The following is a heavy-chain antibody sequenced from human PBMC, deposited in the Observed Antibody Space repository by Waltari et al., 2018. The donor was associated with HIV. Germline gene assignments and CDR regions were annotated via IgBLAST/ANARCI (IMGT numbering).Heavy chain of an antibody. V-gene: IGHV4-34*01. CDR1: GGSFSGYY. Sequence: QVQLQQWGAGLLKPSETLSLTCAVYGGSFSGYYWSWIRQPPGKGLEWIGEINHSGSTNHNPSLKSRVTISVDTSKNQFSLKLSSVTAADTAVYYCARGGDTAMGRGWFDPWGQGTLVTVSS. CDR2: INHSGST. CDR3: ARGGDTAMGRGWFDP. D-gene: IGHD5-18*01. J-gene: IGHJ5*02.